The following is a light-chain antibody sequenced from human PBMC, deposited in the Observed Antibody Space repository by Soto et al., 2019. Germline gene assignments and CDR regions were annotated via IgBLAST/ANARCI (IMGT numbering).Light chain of an antibody. CDR1: QTVSSH. V-gene: IGKV3-15*01. J-gene: IGKJ2*01. CDR3: QHYNNWPYT. CDR2: AAS. Sequence: VMTQSPATLSVSLGERVTLSCRASQTVSSHLAWYQQKPGQAPRLLIYAASTRATDVPARFSGSGSGTEFTLSISSLQSEDFAVYFCQHYNNWPYTFGQGTKLEIK.